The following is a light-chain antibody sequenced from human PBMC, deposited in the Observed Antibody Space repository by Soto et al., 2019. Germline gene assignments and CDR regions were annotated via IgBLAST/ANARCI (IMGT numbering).Light chain of an antibody. CDR2: DAS. J-gene: IGKJ1*01. CDR3: QQTYSTPWT. CDR1: QNVDSY. V-gene: IGKV1-39*01. Sequence: DIQMTQSPSSLSASVGDRVTIPCRASQNVDSYLNWYQQRPGKAPNLLIHDASTLQSGVPSRFSGSGSGTDFALTINNLQPEDFGTIYCQQTYSTPWTFGQGTKVEIK.